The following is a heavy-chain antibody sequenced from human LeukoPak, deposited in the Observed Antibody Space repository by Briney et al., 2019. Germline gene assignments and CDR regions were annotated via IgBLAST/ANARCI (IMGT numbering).Heavy chain of an antibody. Sequence: GGSLILSCAASGFTFSSYAMSWVRQGPGKGLEWVSAISGSGGSTYYADSVKGRFTISRDNSKNTLYLQMNSLRAEDTAVYYCAGGGYGDYYYFDYWGQGTLVTVSS. CDR1: GFTFSSYA. J-gene: IGHJ4*02. V-gene: IGHV3-23*01. CDR2: ISGSGGST. D-gene: IGHD4-17*01. CDR3: AGGGYGDYYYFDY.